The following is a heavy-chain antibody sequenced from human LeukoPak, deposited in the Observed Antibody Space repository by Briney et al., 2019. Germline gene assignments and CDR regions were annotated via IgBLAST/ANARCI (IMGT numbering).Heavy chain of an antibody. D-gene: IGHD3-3*02. CDR2: INHSGST. J-gene: IGHJ4*02. CDR3: ARGREGIRGHYFGY. V-gene: IGHV4-34*01. CDR1: GGSFSGYY. Sequence: PSETLSLTCAVYGGSFSGYYWSWIRQPPGKGLEWIGEINHSGSTNYNPSLKSRVTISVDTSKNQFSLKLSSVTAADTAVYYCARGREGIRGHYFGYWGQGTLVTVSS.